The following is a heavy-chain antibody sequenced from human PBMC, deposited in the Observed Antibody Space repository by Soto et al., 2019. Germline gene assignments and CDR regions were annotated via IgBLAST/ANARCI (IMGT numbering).Heavy chain of an antibody. V-gene: IGHV3-9*01. CDR2: ISWNSGDI. D-gene: IGHD2-8*01. CDR3: AKDRNGRNYYGMDV. CDR1: GFTFDDYA. J-gene: IGHJ6*02. Sequence: GGSLRLSCAASGFTFDDYAMHWVRQAPGKGLEWVSGISWNSGDIGYADSVKGRFTISRDNAKNSLYLQMNSLRAEDTALYYCAKDRNGRNYYGMDVWGQGTLVTVSS.